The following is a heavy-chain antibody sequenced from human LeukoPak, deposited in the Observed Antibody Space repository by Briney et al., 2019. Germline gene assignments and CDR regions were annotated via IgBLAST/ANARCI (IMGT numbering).Heavy chain of an antibody. D-gene: IGHD6-19*01. Sequence: PGGSLRLSCAAPGFTFSTYAMSWVRQAPGKGLEWVSSIGAGGGGGSTVYADSVKGRFAISRDNSKNTLFLQMNNLRAEDTAVYYCAIDPYSSGWRGGDYFDYWGQGTLVTVSS. CDR1: GFTFSTYA. J-gene: IGHJ4*02. CDR2: IGAGGGGGST. V-gene: IGHV3-23*01. CDR3: AIDPYSSGWRGGDYFDY.